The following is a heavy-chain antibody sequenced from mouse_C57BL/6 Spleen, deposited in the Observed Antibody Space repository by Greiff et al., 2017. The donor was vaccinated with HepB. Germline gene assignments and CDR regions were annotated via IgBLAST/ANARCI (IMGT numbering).Heavy chain of an antibody. V-gene: IGHV2-9-1*01. CDR2: IWTGGGT. J-gene: IGHJ2*01. CDR1: GFSLTSYA. CDR3: ARIFFYDYDGSRYFDY. Sequence: VMLVESGPGLVAPSQSLSITCTVSGFSLTSYAISWVRQPPGKGLEWLGVIWTGGGTNYNSALKSRLSISKDNSKSQVFLKMNSLQTDDTARYYCARIFFYDYDGSRYFDYWGQGTTLTVSS. D-gene: IGHD2-4*01.